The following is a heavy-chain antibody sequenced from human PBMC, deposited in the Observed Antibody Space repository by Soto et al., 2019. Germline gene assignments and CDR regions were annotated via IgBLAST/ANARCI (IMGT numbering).Heavy chain of an antibody. V-gene: IGHV3-64*01. CDR2: ISSNGGST. Sequence: EVQLVESGGGLVQPGGSLRLSCAASGFTFSSYAMHWVRQAPGKGLEYVSAISSNGGSTYYANSVKGRFTISRDNSKNTLYLQMGSLRAEDMAVYYCARVSQSNWFDPWGQGTLVTVSS. D-gene: IGHD4-4*01. CDR3: ARVSQSNWFDP. J-gene: IGHJ5*02. CDR1: GFTFSSYA.